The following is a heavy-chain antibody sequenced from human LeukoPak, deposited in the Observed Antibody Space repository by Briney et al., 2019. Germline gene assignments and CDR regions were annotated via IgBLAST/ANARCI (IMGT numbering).Heavy chain of an antibody. Sequence: PGGSLRLSCAASGFTFSDHYMDWVRQAPGKGLEWVGRIRNKANSYTTEYAASVKGRFTISRDDSKNSLYLQMNSLKTEDTAVFYCAFNMKAMARGGALDIWGQGTMVTVSS. CDR2: IRNKANSYTT. CDR1: GFTFSDHY. V-gene: IGHV3-72*01. CDR3: AFNMKAMARGGALDI. J-gene: IGHJ3*02. D-gene: IGHD6-19*01.